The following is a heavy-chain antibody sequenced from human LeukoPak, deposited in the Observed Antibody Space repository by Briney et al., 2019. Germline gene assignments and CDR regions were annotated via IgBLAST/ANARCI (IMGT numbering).Heavy chain of an antibody. V-gene: IGHV3-53*01. Sequence: GSLRLSCAASGFTVSSIHMVWVRQAPGKGLEWVSVTYTGGNSYYADSVKGRFIISSDISKNTLYLQMNSLRAEDSALYYCARGGRGSAAVVAPRSFDIWGQGTMVTVSS. CDR3: ARGGRGSAAVVAPRSFDI. CDR2: TYTGGNS. D-gene: IGHD3-22*01. J-gene: IGHJ3*02. CDR1: GFTVSSIH.